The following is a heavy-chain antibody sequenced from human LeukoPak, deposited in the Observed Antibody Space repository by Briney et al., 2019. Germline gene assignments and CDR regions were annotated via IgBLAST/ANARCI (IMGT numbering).Heavy chain of an antibody. Sequence: GSLRLSCAAARFTFRNYWMHWVRQAPGKGLVWVSRINPDGSTTSYADSVKGRFTISRDNAKNTLYLQMNSLRAEDTAVYYCARDLSWGSFTSWGQGTLVTVSS. J-gene: IGHJ4*02. CDR1: RFTFRNYW. D-gene: IGHD3-16*01. V-gene: IGHV3-74*01. CDR2: INPDGSTT. CDR3: ARDLSWGSFTS.